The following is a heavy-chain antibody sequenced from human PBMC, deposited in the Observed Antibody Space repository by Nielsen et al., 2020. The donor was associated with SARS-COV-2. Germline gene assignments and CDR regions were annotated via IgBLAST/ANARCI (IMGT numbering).Heavy chain of an antibody. CDR3: ATIYGSGSPHFDY. D-gene: IGHD3-10*01. J-gene: IGHJ4*02. CDR1: GFTFSDYY. CDR2: ISSSGSTI. Sequence: GESLKISCAASGFTFSDYYMSWIRQAPGKGLEWVSYISSSGSTIYYADSVKGRFTISRDNAKNTLYLQMNSLRAEDTAVYYCATIYGSGSPHFDYWGQGTLVTVSS. V-gene: IGHV3-11*04.